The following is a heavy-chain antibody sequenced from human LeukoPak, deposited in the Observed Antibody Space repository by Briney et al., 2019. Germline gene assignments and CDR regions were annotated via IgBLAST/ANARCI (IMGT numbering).Heavy chain of an antibody. CDR1: GFTFSSYG. J-gene: IGHJ4*02. D-gene: IGHD4-17*01. CDR3: ANDGYGDYVIDY. CDR2: IRYDGNNK. Sequence: GGSLRLSCAASGFTFSSYGMHWVRQAPGKGLEWVAFIRYDGNNKYYADSVKGRFTISRDNSKNTLYLQMNSLRAEDTAVYYCANDGYGDYVIDYWGQGTLVTVSS. V-gene: IGHV3-30*02.